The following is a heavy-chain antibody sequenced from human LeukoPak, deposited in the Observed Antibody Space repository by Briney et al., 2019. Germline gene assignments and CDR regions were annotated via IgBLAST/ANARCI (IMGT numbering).Heavy chain of an antibody. CDR1: GGTFSIYA. CDR2: IIPIFGTA. V-gene: IGHV1-69*13. D-gene: IGHD3-22*01. CDR3: ARDPLSAYYDSSGFFDY. J-gene: IGHJ4*02. Sequence: ASVKVSCKASGGTFSIYAISWVRQAPGQGLEWMGGIIPIFGTANYAQKFQGRVTITADESTSTAYMELSSLRSEDTAVYYCARDPLSAYYDSSGFFDYWGQGTLVTVSS.